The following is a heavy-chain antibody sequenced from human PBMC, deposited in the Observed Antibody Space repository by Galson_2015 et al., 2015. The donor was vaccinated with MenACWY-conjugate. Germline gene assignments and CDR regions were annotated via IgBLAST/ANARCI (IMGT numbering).Heavy chain of an antibody. CDR3: AKDVYMDV. Sequence: ALRLSYAVAGFTFSQYAMGWVRQGPGTGLEWVAIISDSGAATHYIDAVKGRFTISRDNSKNTLYLQMSRLRAEDTALYYCAKDVYMDVWGKGTTVSVSS. J-gene: IGHJ6*03. CDR1: GFTFSQYA. V-gene: IGHV3-23*01. CDR2: ISDSGAAT.